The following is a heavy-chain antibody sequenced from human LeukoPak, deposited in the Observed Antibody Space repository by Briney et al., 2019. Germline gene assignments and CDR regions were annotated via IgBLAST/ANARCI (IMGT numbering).Heavy chain of an antibody. CDR1: GFTFSSYS. CDR3: ARFLGRITISGVVPYGMDV. J-gene: IGHJ6*02. CDR2: ISSSSSTI. D-gene: IGHD3-3*01. Sequence: GGSLRLSCAASGFTFSSYSMNWVRQAPGKGLEWVSYISSSSSTIHYADSVKGRFTISRDNAKNSLYLQMNSLRGEDTAVYYCARFLGRITISGVVPYGMDVWGQGTTVTVSS. V-gene: IGHV3-48*01.